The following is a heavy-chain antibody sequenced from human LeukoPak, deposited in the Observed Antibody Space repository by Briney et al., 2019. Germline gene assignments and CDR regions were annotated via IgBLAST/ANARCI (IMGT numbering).Heavy chain of an antibody. V-gene: IGHV1-8*01. Sequence: ASVKVSCKASGYTFTSYDINWVRQATGQGLEWMGWMNPNSGNTGYAQKFQGRVTMTRDTSTSTVYMELSSLRSEDTAVYYCARSPSAGSSHLGDYYFDYWGQGTLVTVSS. D-gene: IGHD1-26*01. CDR2: MNPNSGNT. CDR1: GYTFTSYD. J-gene: IGHJ4*02. CDR3: ARSPSAGSSHLGDYYFDY.